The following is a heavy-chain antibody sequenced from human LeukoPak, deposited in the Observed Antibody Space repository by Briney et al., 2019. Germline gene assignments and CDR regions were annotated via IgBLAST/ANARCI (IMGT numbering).Heavy chain of an antibody. J-gene: IGHJ4*02. CDR2: ISGSGDST. Sequence: PGGSLRLSCAASGFTFSSYAMTWVRQAPGKGLEWVSIISGSGDSTYYADSVKGRFTISRDNYKNTLYLQMNSLRAEDTAVYYCARDRESYWVPEHDYWGQGTLVTVSS. V-gene: IGHV3-23*01. CDR3: ARDRESYWVPEHDY. D-gene: IGHD3-16*01. CDR1: GFTFSSYA.